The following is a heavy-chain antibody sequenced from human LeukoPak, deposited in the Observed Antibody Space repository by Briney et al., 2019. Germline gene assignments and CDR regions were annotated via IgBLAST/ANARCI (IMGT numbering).Heavy chain of an antibody. CDR1: GYSFTSYW. Sequence: AGESLKISCKGSGYSFTSYWIGWVRQMPGKGLEWMGIIYPGDSDTRYSPSFQGQVTISADKSISTAYLQWSSLKASDTAMYYCARHFYSGYDWRAFDIWGQGTMVTVSS. CDR2: IYPGDSDT. V-gene: IGHV5-51*01. CDR3: ARHFYSGYDWRAFDI. D-gene: IGHD5-12*01. J-gene: IGHJ3*02.